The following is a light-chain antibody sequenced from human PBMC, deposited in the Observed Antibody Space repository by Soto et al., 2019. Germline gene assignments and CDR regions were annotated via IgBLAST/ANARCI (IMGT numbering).Light chain of an antibody. CDR3: QQYNNWPPMYT. CDR1: QSIGNN. J-gene: IGKJ2*01. CDR2: VAS. V-gene: IGKV3-15*01. Sequence: EIVMTQSPATLSVSPGERATLSCRASQSIGNNLAWYQHKPGQTPRLLIDVASTRATGIPARFSGSGSGTDFTLTISSLQSEDFAVYYCQQYNNWPPMYTFGQGTKLEIK.